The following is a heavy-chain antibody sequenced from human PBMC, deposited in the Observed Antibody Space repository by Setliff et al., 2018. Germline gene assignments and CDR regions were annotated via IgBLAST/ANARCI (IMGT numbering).Heavy chain of an antibody. V-gene: IGHV1-18*01. CDR2: ISGYNGHK. CDR3: ARDLLRSSSWRPDVFDV. Sequence: ASVKVSCKAYGYTFSRNYITWVRQAPGRGLEWMGWISGYNGHKEYAQKFRNKFTMTTXXSTSTAYMEXGSXIXXDTAIYYRARDLLRSSSWRPDVFDVWGQGTMVTVSS. CDR1: GYTFSRNY. D-gene: IGHD6-13*01. J-gene: IGHJ3*01.